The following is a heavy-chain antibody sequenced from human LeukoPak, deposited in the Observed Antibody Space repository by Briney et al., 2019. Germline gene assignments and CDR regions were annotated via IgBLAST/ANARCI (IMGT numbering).Heavy chain of an antibody. J-gene: IGHJ4*02. CDR1: GYTFTDY. D-gene: IGHD2-2*01. Sequence: ASVKVSCKASGYTFTDYMLWVRLAPGQGLEWMGWINPNSGGTNYVQKFQGWVTMTRDTSINTAYMELSRLTSDDTAVYYCARANFLYCSSTSCLFDYWGQGTLVTVSS. CDR3: ARANFLYCSSTSCLFDY. V-gene: IGHV1-2*04. CDR2: INPNSGGT.